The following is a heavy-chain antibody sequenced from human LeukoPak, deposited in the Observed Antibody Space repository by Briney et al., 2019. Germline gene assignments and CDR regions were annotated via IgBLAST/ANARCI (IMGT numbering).Heavy chain of an antibody. CDR1: GGTFRSNA. D-gene: IGHD4-17*01. CDR3: AIFQGTYGDNDNDY. J-gene: IGHJ4*02. CDR2: IIPMIDTP. Sequence: SVKVSCKASGGTFRSNAINWVRQAPGKGLEWMGGIIPMIDTPKYAQRFQGRVTITADDSTSTSYMVVSSLRSEDTAVYYCAIFQGTYGDNDNDYWGQGTLVTVSS. V-gene: IGHV1-69*13.